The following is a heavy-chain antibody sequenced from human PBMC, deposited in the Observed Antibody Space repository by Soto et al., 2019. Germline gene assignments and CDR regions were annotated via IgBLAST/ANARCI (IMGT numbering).Heavy chain of an antibody. V-gene: IGHV1-3*01. J-gene: IGHJ4*02. D-gene: IGHD3-22*01. CDR3: ARKDYYDSGMYYFDY. CDR1: GYTFNKYP. CDR2: INPGNGDT. Sequence: ASVKVSCKTSGYTFNKYPIHWVLQAPGQGLEWMGWINPGNGDTGYSQKFQDRVTITRDTSASTAYMELSSLRSEDTAVYYCARKDYYDSGMYYFDYWGQGTLVTVSS.